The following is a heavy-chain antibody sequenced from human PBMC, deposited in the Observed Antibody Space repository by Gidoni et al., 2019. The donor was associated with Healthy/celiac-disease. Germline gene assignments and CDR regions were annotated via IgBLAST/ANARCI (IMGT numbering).Heavy chain of an antibody. V-gene: IGHV1-69*01. CDR2: IIPIFGTA. CDR1: GGTFSSYA. CDR3: ARGAVDIVSLGYYGMDV. D-gene: IGHD5-12*01. J-gene: IGHJ6*02. Sequence: QVQLVQSGAEVKKPGSSVKVSCKASGGTFSSYAISWVRQAPGQGLEWMGGIIPIFGTANYAQKFQGRVTITADESTSTAYMELSSLRSEDTAVYYCARGAVDIVSLGYYGMDVWGQGTTVTVSS.